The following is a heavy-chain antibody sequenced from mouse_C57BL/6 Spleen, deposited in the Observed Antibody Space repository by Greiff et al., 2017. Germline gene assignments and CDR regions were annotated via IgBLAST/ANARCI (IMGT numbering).Heavy chain of an antibody. J-gene: IGHJ2*01. V-gene: IGHV1-64*01. Sequence: VQLQQPGAELEKPGASVKLSCKASGYTFTSYWMHWVKQRPGQGLEWIGMIHPNSGSTNYNEKFKSKATLTVDKSSSTAYMQLSSLTSEDSAVYYCARDGDGYPLDYWGQGTTLTVSS. D-gene: IGHD2-3*01. CDR2: IHPNSGST. CDR3: ARDGDGYPLDY. CDR1: GYTFTSYW.